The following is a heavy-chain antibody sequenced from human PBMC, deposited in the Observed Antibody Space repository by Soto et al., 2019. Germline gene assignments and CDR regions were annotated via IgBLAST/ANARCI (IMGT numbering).Heavy chain of an antibody. Sequence: GASVKVSCKASGGTFSSYAISWVRQAPGQGLEWMGGIIPIFGTANYAQKFQGRVTITADESTSTAYMELSSLRSEDTAVYYCARENRYNWNHDPYYFDYWGQGTLVTVFS. CDR2: IIPIFGTA. D-gene: IGHD1-20*01. CDR3: ARENRYNWNHDPYYFDY. CDR1: GGTFSSYA. J-gene: IGHJ4*02. V-gene: IGHV1-69*13.